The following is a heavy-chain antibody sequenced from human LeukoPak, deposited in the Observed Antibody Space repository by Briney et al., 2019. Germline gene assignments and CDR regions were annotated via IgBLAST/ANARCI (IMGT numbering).Heavy chain of an antibody. CDR2: ISSSSYI. J-gene: IGHJ4*02. D-gene: IGHD3-16*01. CDR3: ARDTSAVRVDY. CDR1: GFTFGSYS. Sequence: GGSLRLSCAASGFTFGSYSMNWVRQAPGKGLEWVSSISSSSYIYYADSVKGRFTISRDNAKNSLYLQMNSLRAEDTAVYYCARDTSAVRVDYWGQGTLVTVSS. V-gene: IGHV3-21*01.